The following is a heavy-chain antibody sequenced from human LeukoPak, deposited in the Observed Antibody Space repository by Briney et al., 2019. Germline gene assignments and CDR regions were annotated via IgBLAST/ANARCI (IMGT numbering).Heavy chain of an antibody. J-gene: IGHJ4*02. CDR3: ARDKESWFIAAAGTGVDY. V-gene: IGHV1-46*01. D-gene: IGHD6-13*01. CDR1: GYTFTGYY. Sequence: ASVKVSCKASGYTFTGYYMHWVRQAPGQGLEWMGIINPSGGSTSYAQKFQGRVTMTRDTSTSTVYMELSSLRSEDTAVYYCARDKESWFIAAAGTGVDYWGQGTLVTVSS. CDR2: INPSGGST.